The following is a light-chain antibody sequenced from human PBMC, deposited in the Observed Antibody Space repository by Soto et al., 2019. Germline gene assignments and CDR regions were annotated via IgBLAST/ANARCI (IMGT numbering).Light chain of an antibody. J-gene: IGKJ5*01. CDR2: DAS. CDR1: QSVSSY. CDR3: QQRSNWPLT. V-gene: IGKV3-11*01. Sequence: EIVLTQSPAPLSLSPGERATLSCRASQSVSSYLAWYQPKPGQAPRLLIYDASNRATGIPARFSGSGSGTDFTLTISSLEPEDFAVYYCQQRSNWPLTFGQGTRLEIK.